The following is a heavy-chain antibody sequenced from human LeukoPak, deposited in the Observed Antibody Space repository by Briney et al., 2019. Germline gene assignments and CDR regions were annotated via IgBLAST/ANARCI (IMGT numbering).Heavy chain of an antibody. Sequence: GGSLRLSYAASGFTFSSYAMSWVRQARGKGLEWVSAISGSGGSTYYADSVKGRFTISRDNSKNTLYLQMNSLRAEDTAVYYCAKDARSYYDSSGYYSDYWGQGTLVTVSS. CDR2: ISGSGGST. V-gene: IGHV3-23*01. CDR3: AKDARSYYDSSGYYSDY. CDR1: GFTFSSYA. J-gene: IGHJ4*02. D-gene: IGHD3-22*01.